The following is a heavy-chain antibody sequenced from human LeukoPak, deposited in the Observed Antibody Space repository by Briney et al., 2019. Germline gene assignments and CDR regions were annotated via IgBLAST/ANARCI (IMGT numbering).Heavy chain of an antibody. Sequence: GESLKISCKASGYIFTTYWIAWVRQMPGKGLEWMGIIYAGDSDTRYSPSFQGQVTISVDKSISTAYLQWSSLKTSDTAMYYCARHTPVGNLRRVDAFDIWGQGTMVTVSS. J-gene: IGHJ3*02. CDR1: GYIFTTYW. CDR3: ARHTPVGNLRRVDAFDI. D-gene: IGHD1-14*01. V-gene: IGHV5-51*01. CDR2: IYAGDSDT.